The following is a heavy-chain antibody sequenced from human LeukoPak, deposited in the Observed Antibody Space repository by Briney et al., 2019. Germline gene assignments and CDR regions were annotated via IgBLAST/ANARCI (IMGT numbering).Heavy chain of an antibody. J-gene: IGHJ4*02. CDR2: IIPIFGTA. CDR3: ARDRFVDYDFWSGYYPPAEIDY. Sequence: SVKVSCKASGGTFSSYAISWVRQAPGQGLECMGRIIPIFGTANYAQKFQGRVTITADKSTSTAYMELSSLRSEDTAVYYCARDRFVDYDFWSGYYPPAEIDYWGQGTLVTVSS. CDR1: GGTFSSYA. D-gene: IGHD3-3*01. V-gene: IGHV1-69*06.